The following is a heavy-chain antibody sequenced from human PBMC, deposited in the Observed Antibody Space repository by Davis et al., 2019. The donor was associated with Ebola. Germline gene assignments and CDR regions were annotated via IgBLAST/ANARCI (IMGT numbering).Heavy chain of an antibody. Sequence: ASVKVSCKASGYTFTSYGISWVRQAPGQGLEWMGWISAYNGNTNYAQKLQGRVTMTTNTSTSTAYMELRSLRSDDTAVYYCARSVRAGPYNWFDPWGQGTLVTVSS. CDR3: ARSVRAGPYNWFDP. D-gene: IGHD3-10*01. V-gene: IGHV1-18*01. CDR1: GYTFTSYG. J-gene: IGHJ5*02. CDR2: ISAYNGNT.